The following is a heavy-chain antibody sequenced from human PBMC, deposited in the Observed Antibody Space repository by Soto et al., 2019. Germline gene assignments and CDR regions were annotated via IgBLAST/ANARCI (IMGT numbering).Heavy chain of an antibody. CDR3: VRDRGRGIRKVMNAFDI. CDR1: GFNFDDYA. D-gene: IGHD3-10*01. V-gene: IGHV3-9*01. Sequence: EVQLVESGGGLVQPGRSLRLSCTASGFNFDDYAMHWVRQGPGKGLEWVAFISWTKGDTAYADSVKGRFTISRDNAKSSLYLQMNSLRVEDTALYKCVRDRGRGIRKVMNAFDIWGQGTMVTVSS. CDR2: ISWTKGDT. J-gene: IGHJ3*02.